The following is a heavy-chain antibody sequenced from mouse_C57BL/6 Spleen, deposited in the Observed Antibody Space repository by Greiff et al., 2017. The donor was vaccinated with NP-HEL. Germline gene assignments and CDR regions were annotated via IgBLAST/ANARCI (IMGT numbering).Heavy chain of an antibody. D-gene: IGHD1-1*01. CDR2: ISNGGGST. Sequence: EVKVEESGGGLVQPGGSLKLSCAASGFTFSDYYMYWVRQTPEKRLEWVAYISNGGGSTYYPDTVKGRFTISRDNAKNTLYLQMSRLKSEDTAMYYCARSTVVAYYYAMDYWGQGTSVTVSS. CDR1: GFTFSDYY. J-gene: IGHJ4*01. CDR3: ARSTVVAYYYAMDY. V-gene: IGHV5-12*01.